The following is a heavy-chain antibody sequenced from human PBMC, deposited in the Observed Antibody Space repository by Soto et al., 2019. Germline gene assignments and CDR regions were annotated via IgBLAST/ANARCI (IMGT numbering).Heavy chain of an antibody. CDR3: AKVLTGWCLDY. V-gene: IGHV3-30*18. Sequence: QVQLVESGGGVVQPGRSLRLSCAASGFTFSSYGMHWVRQAPGKGLEWVAVISYDGSNKYYADSVKGRFTISRDNSKNTLYRQMNSLRAEDTAVYYGAKVLTGWCLDYWGQGTLVTVSS. CDR1: GFTFSSYG. D-gene: IGHD6-19*01. CDR2: ISYDGSNK. J-gene: IGHJ4*02.